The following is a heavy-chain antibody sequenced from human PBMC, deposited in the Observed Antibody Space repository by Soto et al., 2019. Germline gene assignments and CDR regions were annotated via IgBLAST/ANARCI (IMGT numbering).Heavy chain of an antibody. J-gene: IGHJ4*02. CDR2: IIPIYGTA. V-gene: IGHV1-69*12. CDR1: GGTFSSYA. D-gene: IGHD3-22*01. CDR3: ASHYDSSGYYYRGLDY. Sequence: QVQLVQSGAEVKKPGSSVKVSCKASGGTFSSYAISWVRQAPGQGLEWMGGIIPIYGTADYAQKFKGRVTITEDESTSTGNMELSSLRSEDTAVYYCASHYDSSGYYYRGLDYWGQGTLVTVSS.